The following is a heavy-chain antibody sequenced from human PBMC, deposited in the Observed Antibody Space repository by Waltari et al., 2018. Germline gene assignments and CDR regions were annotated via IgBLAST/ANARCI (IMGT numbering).Heavy chain of an antibody. CDR1: GFTFSSYA. V-gene: IGHV3-23*01. D-gene: IGHD3-22*01. CDR3: AKEQSYYDTSGYYRGGYFDS. CDR2: ISGSGGST. J-gene: IGHJ4*02. Sequence: EVQLLESGGGLVQPGGSLRLSCAASGFTFSSYAMHWVRQAPGKGLEWVSVISGSGGSTNYADTVKGRFTIYRDNSKNTLYRQMNSLRAEDTAVYYCAKEQSYYDTSGYYRGGYFDSWGQGTLVTVSS.